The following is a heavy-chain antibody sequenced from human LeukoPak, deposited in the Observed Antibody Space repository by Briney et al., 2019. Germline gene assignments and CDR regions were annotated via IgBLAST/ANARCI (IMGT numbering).Heavy chain of an antibody. J-gene: IGHJ4*02. CDR1: GGSISNYY. CDR2: IYYSGRT. Sequence: PSETLSLTCTVSGGSISNYYWSWIRQAPGKGLEWVGSIYYSGRTNYNPSLKSRVTISVDTSKNQFSLKLSSVTAADTAVYYCARHDAGKWLPYFDYWGRGTLVTVSS. CDR3: ARHDAGKWLPYFDY. V-gene: IGHV4-59*08. D-gene: IGHD6-19*01.